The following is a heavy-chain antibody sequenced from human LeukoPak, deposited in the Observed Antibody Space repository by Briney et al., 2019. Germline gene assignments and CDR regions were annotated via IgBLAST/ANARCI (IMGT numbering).Heavy chain of an antibody. V-gene: IGHV3-11*04. J-gene: IGHJ5*01. Sequence: GGSLRLTCAASGFTFSDSYMTWVRQAPGKGVEWVAYISGSGHDINYSDSVKGRFTISRDNAKNSLYLQMSSLRVEDTAVYYCTRDPRHFDSCGQGTLVTVSS. D-gene: IGHD6-6*01. CDR1: GFTFSDSY. CDR3: TRDPRHFDS. CDR2: ISGSGHDI.